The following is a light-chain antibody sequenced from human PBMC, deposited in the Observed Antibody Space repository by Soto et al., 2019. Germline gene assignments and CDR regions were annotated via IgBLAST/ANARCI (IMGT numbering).Light chain of an antibody. CDR3: HQRSNWPIT. Sequence: EIVLTQSPGTLAFSPGERATLSCRARPSISATLAWYQQKPGQAPRLLIYDASNRATGIPARFSGSGSGTDFTLTISSLEPEDFAVYYCHQRSNWPITFGQGTRLEIK. J-gene: IGKJ5*01. CDR2: DAS. V-gene: IGKV3-11*01. CDR1: PSISAT.